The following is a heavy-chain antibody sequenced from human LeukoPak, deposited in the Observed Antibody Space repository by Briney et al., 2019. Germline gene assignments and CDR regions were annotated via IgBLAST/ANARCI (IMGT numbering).Heavy chain of an antibody. Sequence: GGSLRLSCAASGFTFSNYNMNWVRQAPGKGPEWVSYITTSSTTTYYADSVKGRFTISRDNSKNTLYLQMNSLRAEDTAVYYCARGKTWILDYWGQGTLVTVSS. CDR3: ARGKTWILDY. V-gene: IGHV3-48*01. CDR1: GFTFSNYN. J-gene: IGHJ4*02. D-gene: IGHD5-12*01. CDR2: ITTSSTTT.